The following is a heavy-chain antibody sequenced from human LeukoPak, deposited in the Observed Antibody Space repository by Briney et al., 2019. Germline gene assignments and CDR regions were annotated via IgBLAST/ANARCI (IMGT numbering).Heavy chain of an antibody. CDR2: IYSGGST. CDR1: GFSVSSNS. CDR3: ASGYSYGSVDC. J-gene: IGHJ4*02. Sequence: GGSLTLSCAASGFSVSSNSMSWVRQAPGKGLEWVSIIYSGGSTYYADSVKGRFTISRDNSKNTLYLQMNSLRAEDTAVYYCASGYSYGSVDCWGQGTLVTVSS. D-gene: IGHD5-18*01. V-gene: IGHV3-53*01.